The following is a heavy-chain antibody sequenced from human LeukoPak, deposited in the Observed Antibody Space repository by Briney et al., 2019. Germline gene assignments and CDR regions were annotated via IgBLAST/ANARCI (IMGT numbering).Heavy chain of an antibody. CDR2: IYSGGST. CDR3: AKDPPSELGPYYFDY. Sequence: PGGSLRLSCAASGFTVSSNYMGWVRQAPGKGLEWVSVIYSGGSTYYADSVKGRFTISRDNSKNTLYLQMNSLRAEDTAVYYCAKDPPSELGPYYFDYWGQGTLVTVSS. J-gene: IGHJ4*02. CDR1: GFTVSSNY. V-gene: IGHV3-53*01. D-gene: IGHD1-14*01.